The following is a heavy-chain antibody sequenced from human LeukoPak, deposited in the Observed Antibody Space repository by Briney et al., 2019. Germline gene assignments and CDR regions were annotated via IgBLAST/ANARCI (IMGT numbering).Heavy chain of an antibody. V-gene: IGHV3-30*04. D-gene: IGHD2-8*01. CDR3: ARDSMVYARFDY. CDR2: ISYDGSNK. CDR1: GFTFSSYA. Sequence: PGGSLRLSCAASGFTFSSYAMHWVRQAPGKGLEWVAVISYDGSNKYYADSVKGRFTISRDNSKNTLYLQMNSLRAEDTAVYYCARDSMVYARFDYWGQGTLVTVSS. J-gene: IGHJ4*02.